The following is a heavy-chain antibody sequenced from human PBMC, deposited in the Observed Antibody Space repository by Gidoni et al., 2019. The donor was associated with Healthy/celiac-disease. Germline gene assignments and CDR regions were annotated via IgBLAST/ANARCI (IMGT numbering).Heavy chain of an antibody. CDR1: GFTFSSYA. J-gene: IGHJ3*02. D-gene: IGHD3-22*01. Sequence: QVQLVESGGGVVQPGRSLRLSCAASGFTFSSYAMHWVRQAPGKGLEWVAVISYDGSNKYYADSVKGRFTISRDNSKNTLYLQMNSLRAEDTAVYYCARDRAYYYDSSGYYLDAFDIWGQGTMVTVSS. CDR3: ARDRAYYYDSSGYYLDAFDI. V-gene: IGHV3-30-3*01. CDR2: ISYDGSNK.